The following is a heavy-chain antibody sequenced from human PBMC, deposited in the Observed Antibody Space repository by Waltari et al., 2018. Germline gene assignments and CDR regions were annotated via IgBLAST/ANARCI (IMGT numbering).Heavy chain of an antibody. CDR3: ARDCSGTAAAANWFDP. Sequence: QVQLVQSGAEVKKPGASVKVSCKASGYTFTGYSMHCVRQAPGQGLEWMGRINPNSGGTNYAQKFQGRVTMTRDTSISTAYMELSRLRSDDTAVYYCARDCSGTAAAANWFDPWGQGTLVTVSS. CDR2: INPNSGGT. V-gene: IGHV1-2*06. J-gene: IGHJ5*02. D-gene: IGHD2-15*01. CDR1: GYTFTGYS.